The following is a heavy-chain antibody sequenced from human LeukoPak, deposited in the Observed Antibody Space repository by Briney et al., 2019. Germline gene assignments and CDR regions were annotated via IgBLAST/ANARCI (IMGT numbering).Heavy chain of an antibody. D-gene: IGHD4-17*01. CDR1: GGSISSYY. V-gene: IGHV4-4*07. J-gene: IGHJ5*02. CDR2: IYSSGST. CDR3: ARGYFDYGDPDSWFDP. Sequence: TSETLSLTCTVSGGSISSYYWGWIRQPAGKGLEWIGRIYSSGSTNYNPSLKSRVTISVDTSKNQFSLKLSSVTAADTAVYYCARGYFDYGDPDSWFDPWGQGTLVTVSS.